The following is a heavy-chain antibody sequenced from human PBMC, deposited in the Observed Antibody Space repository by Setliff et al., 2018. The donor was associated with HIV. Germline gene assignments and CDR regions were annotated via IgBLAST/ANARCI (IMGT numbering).Heavy chain of an antibody. J-gene: IGHJ4*02. CDR3: TRDGSGSPDY. Sequence: PGGSLRLSCAASGFTFSSYWMSWVRQAPGKGLEWVANIKQDGSEKYYVDSVKGRFTISRDNAKNSVFLQMNSLTAGDTAIYYCTRDGSGSPDYWGQGTLVTVSS. CDR1: GFTFSSYW. D-gene: IGHD3-10*01. CDR2: IKQDGSEK. V-gene: IGHV3-7*01.